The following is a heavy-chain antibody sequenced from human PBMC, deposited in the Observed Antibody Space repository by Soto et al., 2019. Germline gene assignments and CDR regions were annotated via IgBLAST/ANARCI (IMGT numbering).Heavy chain of an antibody. J-gene: IGHJ4*02. CDR1: GCTFSNFG. CDR2: ITPYNGNA. CDR3: ARERMYSGPYHHY. Sequence: SFKVSCKASGCTFSNFGINWVRQAPGQGLEWMGWITPYNGNANYAQKHQDRLTITTDTSTNTAYLELRSLRSDDTAVYFCARERMYSGPYHHYCGQGILVPVSA. V-gene: IGHV1-18*04. D-gene: IGHD1-26*01.